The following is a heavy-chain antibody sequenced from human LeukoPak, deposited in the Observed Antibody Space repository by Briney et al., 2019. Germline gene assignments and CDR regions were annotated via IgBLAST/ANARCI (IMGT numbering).Heavy chain of an antibody. CDR1: GFNFNTYG. V-gene: IGHV3-33*01. CDR2: IWHDGSDE. J-gene: IGHJ5*02. Sequence: PGRSLRLSCAASGFNFNTYGMHWVRQTPGKGLEGVAVIWHDGSDEYYADSVKGRFIISRDNSKSLVYLQMDSLRDEDTAVYYCAGEVVRDVSGVDYTWLDPWGQGTLVFVS. D-gene: IGHD2-8*01. CDR3: AGEVVRDVSGVDYTWLDP.